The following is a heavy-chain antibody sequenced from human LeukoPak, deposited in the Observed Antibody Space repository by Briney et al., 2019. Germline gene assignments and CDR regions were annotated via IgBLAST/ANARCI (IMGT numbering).Heavy chain of an antibody. CDR1: GYTFTSYG. J-gene: IGHJ4*02. CDR2: ISAYNDNT. CDR3: ARDSCTNGVCYLDY. Sequence: ASVKVSCKASGYTFTSYGISWVRQAPGQGLEWMGWISAYNDNTNYAQKLQGRVTMTTDTSTSTAYMELRSLRSDDTAVYYCARDSCTNGVCYLDYWGQGTLVTV. D-gene: IGHD2-8*01. V-gene: IGHV1-18*01.